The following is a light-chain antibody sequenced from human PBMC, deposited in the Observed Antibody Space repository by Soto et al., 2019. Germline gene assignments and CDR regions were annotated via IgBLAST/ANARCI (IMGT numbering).Light chain of an antibody. CDR1: QSISSW. Sequence: DIQMTQSPSTLSASVGDRVTITCRASQSISSWLAWYQQKPGKAPKLLIYDASSLESGVPSRFSGSGSGTEFTLTISSLQPDDFATYYCQEYNSYPPWTF. CDR2: DAS. V-gene: IGKV1-5*01. CDR3: QEYNSYPPWT. J-gene: IGKJ1*01.